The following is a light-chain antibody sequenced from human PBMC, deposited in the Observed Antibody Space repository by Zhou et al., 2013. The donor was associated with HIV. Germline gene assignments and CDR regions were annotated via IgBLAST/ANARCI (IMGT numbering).Light chain of an antibody. CDR1: QSISSY. J-gene: IGKJ1*01. CDR2: AAS. Sequence: DIQMTQSPSSLSASVGDRVTITCRASQSISSYLNWYQQKPGKAPKLLIYAASSFQIGVPSRFSGSGSGTDFTLTISSLQPEDFATYYCQQTYSTPRTFGQG. V-gene: IGKV1-39*01. CDR3: QQTYSTPRT.